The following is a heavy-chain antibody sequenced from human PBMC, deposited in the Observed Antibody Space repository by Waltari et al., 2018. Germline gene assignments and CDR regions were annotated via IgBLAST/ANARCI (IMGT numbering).Heavy chain of an antibody. D-gene: IGHD1-26*01. Sequence: EVQLVESGGGLVQPGGSLRLSCAASGFTFSSYELNWVRQAPGKGLEWVSYISSSGSTIYYADSVKGRFTISRDNAKNSLYLQMNSLRAEDTAVYYCARVVGAIADYWGQGTLVTVSS. CDR2: ISSSGSTI. V-gene: IGHV3-48*03. CDR3: ARVVGAIADY. CDR1: GFTFSSYE. J-gene: IGHJ4*02.